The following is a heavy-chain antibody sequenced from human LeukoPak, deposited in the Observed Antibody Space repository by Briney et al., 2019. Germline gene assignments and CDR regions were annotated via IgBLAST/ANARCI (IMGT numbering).Heavy chain of an antibody. Sequence: GGSLRLSCAVSGLTFTAAGMHWVRQVPGKGLEWVAFIWSDGSNKYYVDSVKGRFIISRDNSKNMLYLQMNGLRAEDTAVYYCAKDKGILFFDYWGQGTQVTVSS. J-gene: IGHJ4*02. CDR2: IWSDGSNK. D-gene: IGHD5-18*01. CDR1: GLTFTAAG. V-gene: IGHV3-30*02. CDR3: AKDKGILFFDY.